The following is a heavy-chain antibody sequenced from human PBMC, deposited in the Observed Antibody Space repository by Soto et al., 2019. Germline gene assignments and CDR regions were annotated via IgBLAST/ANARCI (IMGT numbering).Heavy chain of an antibody. CDR2: ISAYNGNT. V-gene: IGHV1-18*01. J-gene: IGHJ6*02. CDR1: GYTFTSYG. Sequence: ASVTVSCTASGYTFTSYGISWVRQAPGQGLEWMGWISAYNGNTNYAQKLQGRVTMTTDTSTSTAYMELRSLRSDDTAVYYCARVTVLSSSWSPPAYGMDVWGQGTTVTVSS. D-gene: IGHD6-13*01. CDR3: ARVTVLSSSWSPPAYGMDV.